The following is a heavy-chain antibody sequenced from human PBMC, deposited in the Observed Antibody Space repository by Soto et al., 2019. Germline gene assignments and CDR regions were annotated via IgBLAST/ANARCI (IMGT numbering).Heavy chain of an antibody. CDR2: IYYSGST. J-gene: IGHJ3*02. V-gene: IGHV4-59*01. Sequence: SETLSLTCTVSGGSISSYYWSWIRQPPGKGLEWIGYIYYSGSTNYNPSLKSRVTISVDTSKNQFSLKLSSVTAADTAVYYCARMIAVNRVGAFDIWGQGTMVTVS. CDR3: ARMIAVNRVGAFDI. D-gene: IGHD3-22*01. CDR1: GGSISSYY.